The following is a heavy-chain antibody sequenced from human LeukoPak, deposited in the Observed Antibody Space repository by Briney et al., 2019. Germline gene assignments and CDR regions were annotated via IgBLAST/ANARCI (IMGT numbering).Heavy chain of an antibody. V-gene: IGHV3-7*01. Sequence: PGGSLRLSCVASGFNFSTYWMSWVRQAPGKGLEWVANIKQDGSEKYYVDSVRGRFTISRDNAKNSLYLQMNSLRAEDTAVYYCGSGSTWLPRGQGTLVTVSS. J-gene: IGHJ4*02. CDR3: GSGSTWLP. CDR2: IKQDGSEK. CDR1: GFNFSTYW. D-gene: IGHD6-13*01.